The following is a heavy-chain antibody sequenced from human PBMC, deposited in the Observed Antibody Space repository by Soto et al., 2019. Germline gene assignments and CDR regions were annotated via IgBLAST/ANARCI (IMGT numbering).Heavy chain of an antibody. J-gene: IGHJ4*02. D-gene: IGHD3-10*01. Sequence: QVQLQQWGAGLLKPSETLSLTCAVYGGSFSGYYWSWIRQPPGKGLEWIGEINHSGSTNYNPSLKSRVTISVDTSKNQFSLKLSSVTAADTAVYYCARGQAYYYGSGSYYFDYWGQGTLVTVSS. CDR3: ARGQAYYYGSGSYYFDY. CDR2: INHSGST. CDR1: GGSFSGYY. V-gene: IGHV4-34*01.